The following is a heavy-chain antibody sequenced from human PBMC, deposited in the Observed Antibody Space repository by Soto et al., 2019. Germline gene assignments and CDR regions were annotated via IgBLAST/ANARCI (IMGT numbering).Heavy chain of an antibody. CDR3: AKVPAPNDAFDI. J-gene: IGHJ3*02. Sequence: GGSLRLSCAASGFTFRSYGMHWVRQAPGKGLEWVAVISYDGSNKYYADSVKGRFTISRDNSKKTLYLRMNSLRVEDTAVYYCAKVPAPNDAFDIWGQGTMVTVSS. CDR1: GFTFRSYG. D-gene: IGHD6-25*01. V-gene: IGHV3-30*18. CDR2: ISYDGSNK.